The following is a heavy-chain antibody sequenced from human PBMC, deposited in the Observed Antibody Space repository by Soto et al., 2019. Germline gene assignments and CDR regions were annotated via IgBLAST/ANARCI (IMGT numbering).Heavy chain of an antibody. CDR2: ISGSGGST. D-gene: IGHD3-16*02. Sequence: EVQLLESGGGLVQPGGSLRLSCAASGFTFSSYAMSWVRQAPGKGLEWVSAISGSGGSTYYADSVKGRFTISRDNSKNQLYLQMNSLRAEDTAVYYCAKAQGYGYDYIWGSYRHNYYYYYYMDVWGKGTTVTVSS. J-gene: IGHJ6*03. CDR3: AKAQGYGYDYIWGSYRHNYYYYYYMDV. CDR1: GFTFSSYA. V-gene: IGHV3-23*01.